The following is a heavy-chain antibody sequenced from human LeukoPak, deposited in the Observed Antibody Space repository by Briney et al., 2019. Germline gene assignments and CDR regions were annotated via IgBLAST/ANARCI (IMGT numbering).Heavy chain of an antibody. V-gene: IGHV3-9*01. CDR3: SKDKDPPSSGTFDY. CDR1: GFTFDDYA. Sequence: GGSLRLSCTASGFTFDDYAMHWVRQAPGKGLEWVSSISWNGGSIGYADSVKGRFTISRDDAKNSLYLQMNSLRPEDTALYYCSKDKDPPSSGTFDYWGQGTLVTVSS. CDR2: ISWNGGSI. D-gene: IGHD6-19*01. J-gene: IGHJ4*02.